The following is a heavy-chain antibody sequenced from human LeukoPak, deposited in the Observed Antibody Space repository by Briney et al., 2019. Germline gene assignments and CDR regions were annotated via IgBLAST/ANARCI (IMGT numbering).Heavy chain of an antibody. CDR3: ARARGTYPSHYLDY. CDR1: VFAFNIYE. J-gene: IGHJ4*02. CDR2: ISSSGTSK. Sequence: PGMSLRLSCAPSVFAFNIYEVNWVRQAPGKGLQWVSYISSSGTSKYYADSVKGRFTISRDNAKNSLFLHMSSLRVEDTAVYYCARARGTYPSHYLDYWGQGTLVTVSS. D-gene: IGHD1-26*01. V-gene: IGHV3-48*03.